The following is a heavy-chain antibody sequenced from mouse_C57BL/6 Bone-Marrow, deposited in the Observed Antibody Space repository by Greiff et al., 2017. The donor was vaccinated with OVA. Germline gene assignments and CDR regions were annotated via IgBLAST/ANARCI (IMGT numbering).Heavy chain of an antibody. CDR2: IDPNSGGT. D-gene: IGHD1-1*01. V-gene: IGHV1-72*01. CDR3: ARHYGSLYYYAMDY. CDR1: GYTFTSYW. Sequence: QVQLQQPGAELVKPGASVKLSCKASGYTFTSYWMHWVKQRPGRGLEWIGRIDPNSGGTKYTEKFKNKATLTVDKPASTADMQLSSLTSEDSAVYYGARHYGSLYYYAMDYWGQGTSVTVSS. J-gene: IGHJ4*01.